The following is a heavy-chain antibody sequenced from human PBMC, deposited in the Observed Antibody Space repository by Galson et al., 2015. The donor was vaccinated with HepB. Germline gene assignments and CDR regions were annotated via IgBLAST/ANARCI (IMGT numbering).Heavy chain of an antibody. Sequence: SLRLSCAASGFIFSDYGMSWVRQAPGKGLEWVSGLSGDGYSTHYAEFARGRFSISRDNSQKTVSLQISSLRVEDTAVYYCAKAGSRLGSRLTNPRYYFDSGGQGTLVAVSS. CDR3: AKAGSRLGSRLTNPRYYFDS. V-gene: IGHV3-23*01. J-gene: IGHJ4*02. D-gene: IGHD3-16*01. CDR1: GFIFSDYG. CDR2: LSGDGYST.